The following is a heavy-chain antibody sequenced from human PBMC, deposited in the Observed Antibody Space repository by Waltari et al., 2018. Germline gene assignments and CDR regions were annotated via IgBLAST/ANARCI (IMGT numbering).Heavy chain of an antibody. D-gene: IGHD2-15*01. CDR1: GGSISSHY. CDR2: IYYSGST. CDR3: ARDLVVVAATPHPDAFDI. V-gene: IGHV4-59*11. Sequence: QVQLQESGPGLVKPSETLSLTCTVSGGSISSHYWSWIRQPPGKGLEWIGYIYYSGSTNYNPPLKSRVTISVDTSKNQFSLKLSSVTAADTAVYYCARDLVVVAATPHPDAFDIWGQGTMVTVSS. J-gene: IGHJ3*02.